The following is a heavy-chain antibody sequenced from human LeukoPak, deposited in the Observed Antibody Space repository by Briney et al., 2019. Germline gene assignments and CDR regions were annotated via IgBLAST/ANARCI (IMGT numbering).Heavy chain of an antibody. V-gene: IGHV3-23*01. D-gene: IGHD3-3*01. Sequence: GGSLRLSCAASGFTFSSYAMSWVRQAPGKGLEWVSAISGSGGSTYYADSVKGRFTISRDNSKNTLYLQMNSLRAEDTAVYYCAKSQLDYDFWSGESGYWGQGTLVTVSS. CDR3: AKSQLDYDFWSGESGY. J-gene: IGHJ4*02. CDR2: ISGSGGST. CDR1: GFTFSSYA.